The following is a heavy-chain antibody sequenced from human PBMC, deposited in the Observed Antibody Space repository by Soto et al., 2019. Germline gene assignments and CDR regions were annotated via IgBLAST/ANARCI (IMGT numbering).Heavy chain of an antibody. CDR2: IKFDGSEK. CDR3: VKDGGYCSSSTCYSPRNHYFDS. J-gene: IGHJ4*02. D-gene: IGHD2-2*01. V-gene: IGHV3-7*03. CDR1: GFIFSDYL. Sequence: PGGSLRLSCAASGFIFSDYLMSWVRQAPGKGPEWVANIKFDGSEKQYVDSVRGRFTISRDNSRNSLFLQMNSLRAGDTAVYYCVKDGGYCSSSTCYSPRNHYFDSWGQGTMVTV.